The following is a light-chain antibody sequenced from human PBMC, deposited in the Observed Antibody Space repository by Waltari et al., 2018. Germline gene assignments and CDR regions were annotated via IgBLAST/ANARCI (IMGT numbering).Light chain of an antibody. CDR2: EVA. CDR1: SSEVDGCNF. CDR3: SSYTSVNTR. V-gene: IGLV2-14*03. Sequence: QSALTQPASLSGSPGQSITISCPGTSSEVDGCNFVSWYQQYPGKAPKLIIYEVANRPSGVSHRFSGSRSGNTASLTISGLQAEDEADYYCSSYTSVNTRFGGGTKLTVL. J-gene: IGLJ2*01.